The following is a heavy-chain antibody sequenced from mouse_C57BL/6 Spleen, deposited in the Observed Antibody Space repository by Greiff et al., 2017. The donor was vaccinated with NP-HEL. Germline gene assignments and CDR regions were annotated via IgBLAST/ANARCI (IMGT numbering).Heavy chain of an antibody. CDR2: LYPGDSDT. CDR3: ARFLDY. V-gene: IGHV1-80*01. Sequence: VKLVESGAELVKPGASVKISCNASGYAFSSYWMNWVKPRPGKGLAWIGQLYPGDSDTHSNGKFKGKATLTADKSSSTAYMQLSSLTSEDSAVYFCARFLDYWGQGTTLTVSS. CDR1: GYAFSSYW. J-gene: IGHJ2*01.